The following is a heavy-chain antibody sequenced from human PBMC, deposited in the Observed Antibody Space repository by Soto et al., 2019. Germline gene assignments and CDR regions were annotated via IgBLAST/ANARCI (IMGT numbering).Heavy chain of an antibody. Sequence: GGSLRLSCAASGFTFNIYGMHWVRQAPDKGLGWVALISYDGSNQYYADSVKGRFTISRDNSKNTLFLQMNSLRADDTAVYYCAKDQASGQGSFDSWGQGPLVTVSS. CDR2: ISYDGSNQ. CDR3: AKDQASGQGSFDS. CDR1: GFTFNIYG. J-gene: IGHJ4*02. V-gene: IGHV3-30*18.